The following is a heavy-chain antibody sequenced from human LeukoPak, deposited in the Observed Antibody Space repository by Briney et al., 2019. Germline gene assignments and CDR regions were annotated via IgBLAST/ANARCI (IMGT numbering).Heavy chain of an antibody. CDR3: AKDWDVAASPFDY. Sequence: GGSLRLSWAASGFTFSSYSMRWVRQAPGKVLEWVSAISGSGGSAYYADSVKGRFTISRDNSTNTLYLQMNSLRAEDTAVYYCAKDWDVAASPFDYWGQGTLVTVSS. V-gene: IGHV3-23*01. CDR2: ISGSGGSA. CDR1: GFTFSSYS. J-gene: IGHJ4*02. D-gene: IGHD2-15*01.